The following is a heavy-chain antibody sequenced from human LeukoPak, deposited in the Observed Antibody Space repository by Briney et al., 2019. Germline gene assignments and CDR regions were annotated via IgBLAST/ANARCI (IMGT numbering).Heavy chain of an antibody. D-gene: IGHD3-22*01. V-gene: IGHV1-69*13. J-gene: IGHJ4*02. CDR3: AGGHDSSGYYYSSGGYFDY. CDR2: IIPIFGTA. Sequence: ASVKVSCKASGGTFSSYAISWVRQAPGQGLEWMGGIIPIFGTANYAQKFQGRVTITADESTSTAYMELSSLRSEDTAVYYRAGGHDSSGYYYSSGGYFDYWGQGTLVTVSS. CDR1: GGTFSSYA.